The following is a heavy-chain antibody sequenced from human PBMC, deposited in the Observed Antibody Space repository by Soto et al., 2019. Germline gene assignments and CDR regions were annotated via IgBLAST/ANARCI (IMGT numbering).Heavy chain of an antibody. Sequence: PSETLSLTCTVSGGSISRSSYYWGWIRQPPGKGLEWIGSIYYSGSTYYNPSLKSRVTISVDTSKNQFSLKLNSVTAADTAVYYCARDQGPITIFGVEKKWGICGYWFDPWGQGTLVTVSS. D-gene: IGHD3-3*01. CDR1: GGSISRSSYY. V-gene: IGHV4-39*02. J-gene: IGHJ5*02. CDR3: ARDQGPITIFGVEKKWGICGYWFDP. CDR2: IYYSGST.